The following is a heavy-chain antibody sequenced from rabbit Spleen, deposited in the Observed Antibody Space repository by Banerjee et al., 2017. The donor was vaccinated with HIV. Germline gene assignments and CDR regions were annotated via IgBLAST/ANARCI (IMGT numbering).Heavy chain of an antibody. CDR2: INAVTGKP. CDR3: ARNYVNAFDP. J-gene: IGHJ2*01. CDR1: GFSFSDRDV. D-gene: IGHD1-1*01. Sequence: LEESGGGLVKPEGSLTLTCKASGFSFSDRDVMCWVRQAPGKGLEWIACINAVTGKPVYASWAKGRSTFSKTSSTTVTLQLSSLTAADTATYFCARNYVNAFDPWGPGTLVTVS. V-gene: IGHV1S45*01.